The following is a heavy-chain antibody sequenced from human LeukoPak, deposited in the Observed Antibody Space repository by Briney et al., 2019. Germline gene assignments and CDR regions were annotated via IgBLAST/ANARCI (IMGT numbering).Heavy chain of an antibody. V-gene: IGHV3-33*01. Sequence: GGSLRLSCAASKFTFSSYGIHWVRQAPGKGLEWVALIWYDGSNKYYADSVKGRFTISRDNSKNTLYLQMNSLRAEDTAVYYCAREKDGMDVWGQGTTVTVSS. CDR3: AREKDGMDV. J-gene: IGHJ6*02. CDR2: IWYDGSNK. CDR1: KFTFSSYG.